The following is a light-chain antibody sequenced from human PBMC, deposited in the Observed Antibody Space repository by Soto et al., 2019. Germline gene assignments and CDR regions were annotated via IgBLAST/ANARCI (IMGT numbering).Light chain of an antibody. CDR1: SSDVGGYNY. J-gene: IGLJ1*01. Sequence: QSVLTQPASVSGSPGQSITISCTGTSSDVGGYNYVSWYQQHPGKAPKLIIYEVRYWPSGVSDRFSGSKSGNTTSLTISGLQAEDEADYYCSSYTSSTTYVFGTGTKVTVL. CDR2: EVR. V-gene: IGLV2-14*01. CDR3: SSYTSSTTYV.